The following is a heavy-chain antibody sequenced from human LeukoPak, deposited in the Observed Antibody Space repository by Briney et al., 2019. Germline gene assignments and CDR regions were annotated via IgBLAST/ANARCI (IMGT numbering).Heavy chain of an antibody. Sequence: ASVKVSCKASGYTFTSYDINWVRQATGQGLEWMGWMNPNSGNTGCAQKFQGRVTMTRNTSISTAYMELSSLRSEDTAVYYCARGPRYFDWLWYYYYGMDVWGQGTTVTVSS. D-gene: IGHD3-9*01. J-gene: IGHJ6*02. V-gene: IGHV1-8*01. CDR3: ARGPRYFDWLWYYYYGMDV. CDR1: GYTFTSYD. CDR2: MNPNSGNT.